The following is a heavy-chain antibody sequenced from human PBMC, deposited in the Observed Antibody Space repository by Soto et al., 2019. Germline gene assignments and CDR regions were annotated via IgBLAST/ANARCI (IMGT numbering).Heavy chain of an antibody. Sequence: EMQLVESGGGLVQPGGSLRLSCAVSGFIFSNHWMAWVRQAPGKGLEWVAKVNEDGSEKSYVDSVKGRFTISRDNARSSLYLQMDGLRAEDTAVYHCVRDVAWSFDCWVQGTLVTVSS. J-gene: IGHJ4*02. D-gene: IGHD3-3*01. CDR3: VRDVAWSFDC. CDR1: GFIFSNHW. V-gene: IGHV3-7*01. CDR2: VNEDGSEK.